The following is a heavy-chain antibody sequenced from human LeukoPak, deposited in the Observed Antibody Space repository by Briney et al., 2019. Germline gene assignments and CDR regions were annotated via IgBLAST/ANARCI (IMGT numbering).Heavy chain of an antibody. CDR2: ISSSSTI. Sequence: GGSLRLSCAASGFTFSSYSMNWVRQAPGKGLEWVSYISSSSTIYYADSVKGRFTISRDNAKNSLYLQMNSLRAEDTAVYYCARVAVPLYYYYMDVWGKGTTVTVSS. CDR1: GFTFSSYS. J-gene: IGHJ6*03. V-gene: IGHV3-48*01. CDR3: ARVAVPLYYYYMDV.